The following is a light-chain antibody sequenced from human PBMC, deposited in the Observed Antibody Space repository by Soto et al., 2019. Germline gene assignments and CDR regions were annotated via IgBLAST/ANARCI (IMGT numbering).Light chain of an antibody. J-gene: IGKJ1*01. CDR1: QRVMRSY. V-gene: IGKV3-20*01. Sequence: EIVFTQSPRTLSSSPWEXATLSCRAIQRVMRSYLGFYQQKPGQAPRRLISGASSRAPGSPDRFSCSGSGTDFTRTISRLEPEDFAVYYGQQYGSSQWTFGQGTKVDI. CDR3: QQYGSSQWT. CDR2: GAS.